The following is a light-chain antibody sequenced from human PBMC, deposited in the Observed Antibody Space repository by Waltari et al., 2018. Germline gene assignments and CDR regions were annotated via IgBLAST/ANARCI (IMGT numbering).Light chain of an antibody. V-gene: IGKV3-20*01. Sequence: IVFTQSPDTLSLSQGETAALSCRASDTINSEFLAWYQHKVGQAPRLLIYGTSTRAAGIPERFRGAVSGRDYTLSIIGLEPEDFAVYYCQQYDSKPTFGPGTKV. J-gene: IGKJ1*01. CDR2: GTS. CDR3: QQYDSKPT. CDR1: DTINSEF.